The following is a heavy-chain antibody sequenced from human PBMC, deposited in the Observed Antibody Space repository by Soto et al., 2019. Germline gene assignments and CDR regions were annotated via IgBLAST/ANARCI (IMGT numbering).Heavy chain of an antibody. CDR1: GFTFSSYA. D-gene: IGHD3-16*01. V-gene: IGHV3-23*01. Sequence: GGSLRLSCAASGFTFSSYAMSWVRQAPGKGLEWVSAISGSGGSTYYADSVKGRFTISRDNSKNTLYLQMNSLRAEDKAVYYCAKDQSGVWSDGMDVWGKGTTVTVSS. J-gene: IGHJ6*04. CDR3: AKDQSGVWSDGMDV. CDR2: ISGSGGST.